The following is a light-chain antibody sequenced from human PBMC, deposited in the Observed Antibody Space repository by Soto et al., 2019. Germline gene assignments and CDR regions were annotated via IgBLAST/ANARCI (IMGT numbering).Light chain of an antibody. CDR3: QQYGNSPLT. CDR2: GAS. V-gene: IGKV3-20*01. CDR1: QSVSSSY. J-gene: IGKJ4*01. Sequence: EIVLTQSPGTLSLSPGERATLSCRASQSVSSSYLAWYQQKPGQAPRLLIYGASSRATGIPHRFSGSGSGTALNLTISRLEPEDFEVYYCQQYGNSPLTFGGGTKVEIK.